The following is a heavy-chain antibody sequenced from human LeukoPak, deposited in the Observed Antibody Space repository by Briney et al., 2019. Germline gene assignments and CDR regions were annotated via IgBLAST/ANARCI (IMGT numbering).Heavy chain of an antibody. Sequence: SVKVSCKASGFTFTSSAVQWVRQARGQRLEWIGWIVVGSGNTNYAQKFQERVTITRDMSTSTAYMELRSLRSDDTAVYYCARDIVVVPAAMWNYYYYGMDVWGQGTTVTVSS. D-gene: IGHD2-2*01. J-gene: IGHJ6*02. CDR2: IVVGSGNT. CDR3: ARDIVVVPAAMWNYYYYGMDV. CDR1: GFTFTSSA. V-gene: IGHV1-58*01.